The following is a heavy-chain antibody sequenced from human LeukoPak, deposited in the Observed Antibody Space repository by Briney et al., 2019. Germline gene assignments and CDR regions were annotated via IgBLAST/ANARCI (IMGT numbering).Heavy chain of an antibody. D-gene: IGHD2-2*01. CDR3: ARENSLYCSSTSCYHYYGMDV. V-gene: IGHV1-46*01. CDR1: GYTFTSYY. CDR2: INPSGGST. J-gene: IGHJ6*02. Sequence: ASVKVSCKASGYTFTSYYMHWVRQAPGQGLEWMGIINPSGGSTSYAQKFQGRVTMTRDTSTSTVYMELSSLRSEDTAVYYCARENSLYCSSTSCYHYYGMDVWGQGTTVTVSS.